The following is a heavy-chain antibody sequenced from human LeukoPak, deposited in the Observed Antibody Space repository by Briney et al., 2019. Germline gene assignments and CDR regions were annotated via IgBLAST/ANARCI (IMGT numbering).Heavy chain of an antibody. CDR2: ISWNSGSI. CDR1: GFMFDDYA. CDR3: ARGGSADWYTAFDI. Sequence: GGSLRLSCVASGFMFDDYAMHWVRQAPGKGLEWVSGISWNSGSIGYADSVKGRFTISRDNSKNTLYLQMNSLRAEDTAVYYCARGGSADWYTAFDIWGQGTMVTVSS. V-gene: IGHV3-9*01. J-gene: IGHJ3*02. D-gene: IGHD3-16*01.